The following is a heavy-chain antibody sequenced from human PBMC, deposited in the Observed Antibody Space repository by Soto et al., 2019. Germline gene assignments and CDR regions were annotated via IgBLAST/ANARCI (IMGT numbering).Heavy chain of an antibody. J-gene: IGHJ4*02. CDR3: ARGGPHYYDSSGYSVYYFDY. CDR1: GGSFSGYY. D-gene: IGHD3-22*01. V-gene: IGHV4-34*01. CDR2: INHSGST. Sequence: SETLSLTCAVYGGSFSGYYWSWIRQPPGKGLEWIGEINHSGSTNYNPSLKSRVTISVDTSKNQFSLKLSSVTAADTAVYYCARGGPHYYDSSGYSVYYFDYWGQGTLVTVSS.